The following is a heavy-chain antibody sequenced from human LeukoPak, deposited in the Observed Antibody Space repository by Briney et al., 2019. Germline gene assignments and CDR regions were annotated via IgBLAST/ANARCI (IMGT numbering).Heavy chain of an antibody. Sequence: PGGSLRLSCAASGFTFSSYSMNWVRQAPGKGLEWVSGISWNSGSIGYADSVKGRFTISRDNAKNSLYLQVNSLRAEDTALYYCAKGYSSSPRDLDYWGQGTLVTVSS. CDR2: ISWNSGSI. J-gene: IGHJ4*02. D-gene: IGHD6-13*01. CDR3: AKGYSSSPRDLDY. V-gene: IGHV3-9*01. CDR1: GFTFSSYS.